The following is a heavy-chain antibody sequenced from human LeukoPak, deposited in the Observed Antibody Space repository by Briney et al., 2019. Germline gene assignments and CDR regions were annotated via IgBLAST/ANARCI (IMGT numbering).Heavy chain of an antibody. D-gene: IGHD6-13*01. V-gene: IGHV4-39*01. CDR1: GGSISSSSYY. Sequence: SETLSLTCTVSGGSISSSSYYWGWIRQPPGKGLEWIGSIYYSGSTYYNPSLKSRVTISVDTSKNQFSRKLSSVTAADTAVYYCASRSGSSSWYGIYYFDYWGQGTLVTVSS. CDR2: IYYSGST. J-gene: IGHJ4*02. CDR3: ASRSGSSSWYGIYYFDY.